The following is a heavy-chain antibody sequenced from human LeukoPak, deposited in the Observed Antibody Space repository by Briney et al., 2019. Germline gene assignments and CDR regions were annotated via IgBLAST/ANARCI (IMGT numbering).Heavy chain of an antibody. CDR3: ASRSGYSYVRWFDP. CDR2: IYYSGST. Sequence: SETLSLTCTVSGGSISSSSYYWDWIRQPPGKGLEWIGSIYYSGSTYYNPSLKSRVTVSVDTSKNQFSLKLSSVTAADTAVYYCASRSGYSYVRWFDPWGQGTLVTVSS. V-gene: IGHV4-39*07. D-gene: IGHD5-18*01. CDR1: GGSISSSSYY. J-gene: IGHJ5*02.